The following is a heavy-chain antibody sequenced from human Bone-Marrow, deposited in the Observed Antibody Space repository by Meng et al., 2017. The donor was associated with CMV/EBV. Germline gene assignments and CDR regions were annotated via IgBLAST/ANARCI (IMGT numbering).Heavy chain of an antibody. CDR3: ARDHRAAAGSYCYYDMDV. D-gene: IGHD6-13*01. CDR1: GAPISSGDCY. Sequence: SETLSLPCTVSGAPISSGDCYWSWIRQPPGKGLEWIGYIYYCGSTYDSPSLKSRVTMSIDTSKNQFSLKLSSVTAADTAVYYWARDHRAAAGSYCYYDMDVWGQGTTVTVSS. V-gene: IGHV4-31*02. J-gene: IGHJ6*02. CDR2: IYYCGST.